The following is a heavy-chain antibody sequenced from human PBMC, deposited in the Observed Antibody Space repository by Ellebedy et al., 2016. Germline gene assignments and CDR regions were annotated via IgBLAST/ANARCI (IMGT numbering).Heavy chain of an antibody. CDR1: GFTFSDYY. CDR2: ISSSSSYT. Sequence: GGSLRLXCAASGFTFSDYYMSWIRQAPGKGLEWVSYISSSSSYTNYADSVKGRFTISRDNAKNSLYLQMNSLRAEDTAVYYCARAVWASFMDVWGKGTTVTVSS. V-gene: IGHV3-11*06. J-gene: IGHJ6*03. D-gene: IGHD1-26*01. CDR3: ARAVWASFMDV.